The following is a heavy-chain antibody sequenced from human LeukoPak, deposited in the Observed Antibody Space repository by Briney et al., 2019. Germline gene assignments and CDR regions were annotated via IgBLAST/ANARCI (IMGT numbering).Heavy chain of an antibody. CDR2: IWYDGSKK. J-gene: IGHJ6*02. CDR3: AGYNGMDV. Sequence: GGSLRLSCAASGFTFSDYYMSWIRQAPGKGLEWVAVIWYDGSKKYYADSVKGRFTISRDNSKKTLYLQMNSLRAEDTAVYYCAGYNGMDVWGQGTTVTVSS. CDR1: GFTFSDYY. V-gene: IGHV3-33*08. D-gene: IGHD6-13*01.